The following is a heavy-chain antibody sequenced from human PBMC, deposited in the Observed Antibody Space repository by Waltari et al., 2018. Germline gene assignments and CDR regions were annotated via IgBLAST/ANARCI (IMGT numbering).Heavy chain of an antibody. V-gene: IGHV3-21*01. J-gene: IGHJ4*02. CDR3: ASGGWGFYLGY. D-gene: IGHD3-16*01. CDR1: GFSFSTYS. CDR2: ISADSSYR. Sequence: EVQLVESGGGLVKPGGSLRLSCAASGFSFSTYSMNWVRQARGKGLEWISSISADSSYRHYAESVKGRFTGSRDNAKNSLSLQINSLRAEDTAVYYCASGGWGFYLGYWGQGALVTVSS.